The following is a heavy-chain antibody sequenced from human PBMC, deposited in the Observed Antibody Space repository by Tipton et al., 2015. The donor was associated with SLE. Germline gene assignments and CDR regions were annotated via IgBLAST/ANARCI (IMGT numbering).Heavy chain of an antibody. Sequence: TLSLTCNVSGDSVTSHYWTWIRQPPGKGLEWIGYMYYIGSPNYYSGSPYYNPSLKSRVTVSTSMNQFSLDLSSVTAADTAVYYCARHSSSNWYEPFDYWGQGTLVTVSS. J-gene: IGHJ4*02. CDR1: GDSVTSHY. CDR2: MYYIGSPNYYSGSP. CDR3: ARHSSSNWYEPFDY. D-gene: IGHD6-13*01. V-gene: IGHV4-59*04.